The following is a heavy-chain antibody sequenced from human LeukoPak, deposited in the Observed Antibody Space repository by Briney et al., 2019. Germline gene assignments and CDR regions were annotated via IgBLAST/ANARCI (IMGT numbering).Heavy chain of an antibody. CDR2: ISSSSSYI. V-gene: IGHV3-21*01. D-gene: IGHD3-3*01. Sequence: PGGSLRLPCAASGFTFSSYSMNWVRQAPGKGLEWVSSISSSSSYIYYADSVKGRFTISRDNAKNSLYLQMNSLRAEDTAVYYCARDAEYYDFWSGYYGDAFDIWGQGTMVTVSS. J-gene: IGHJ3*02. CDR3: ARDAEYYDFWSGYYGDAFDI. CDR1: GFTFSSYS.